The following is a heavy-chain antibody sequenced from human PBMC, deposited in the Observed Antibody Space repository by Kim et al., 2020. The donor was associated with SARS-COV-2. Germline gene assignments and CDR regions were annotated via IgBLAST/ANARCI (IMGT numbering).Heavy chain of an antibody. D-gene: IGHD3-16*01. CDR3: ATGRRLGEVARDCFHP. Sequence: ASVKVSCKVSGYTLTELSMHWVRQAPGKGLEWMGGFDPESGETIYAQKFQGRVTMTEDTSTDTAYMELSSLRSEDTAVYYCATGRRLGEVARDCFHPWGQGTLVTVSS. V-gene: IGHV1-24*01. J-gene: IGHJ5*02. CDR1: GYTLTELS. CDR2: FDPESGET.